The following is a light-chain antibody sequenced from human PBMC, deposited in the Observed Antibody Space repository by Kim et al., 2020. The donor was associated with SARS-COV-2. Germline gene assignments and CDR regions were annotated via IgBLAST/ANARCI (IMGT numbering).Light chain of an antibody. Sequence: SPGERATLSCRASQTVSSSYLAWYQQKPGQAPRLVIYGASSRATGIPDRFSGSGSGTDFTLTISGLEPEDFAVYYCQQYASSPFTFGGGTKVDIK. CDR1: QTVSSSY. J-gene: IGKJ4*01. CDR2: GAS. V-gene: IGKV3-20*01. CDR3: QQYASSPFT.